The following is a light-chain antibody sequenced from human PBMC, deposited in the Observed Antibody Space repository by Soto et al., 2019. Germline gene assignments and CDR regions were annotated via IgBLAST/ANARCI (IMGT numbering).Light chain of an antibody. J-gene: IGKJ1*01. CDR1: QSISTW. Sequence: DIQMTQSPSTLSASVGDRVTITCRARQSISTWLAWYQQKPGKAPNILIYDASTLVSGVPSRFSGSGSGTEFTLTISSLQPDDFATYYCQQYNNYFSWTFGQGTKVEIK. CDR2: DAS. V-gene: IGKV1-5*01. CDR3: QQYNNYFSWT.